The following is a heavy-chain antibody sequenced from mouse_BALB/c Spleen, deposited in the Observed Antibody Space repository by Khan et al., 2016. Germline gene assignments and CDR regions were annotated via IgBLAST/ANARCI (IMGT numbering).Heavy chain of an antibody. Sequence: EVELVESGGGLVQPGGSLRLSCATSGFTFTDYYMSWVRQPPGKALEWLGFIRNKANGYTTEYSASVKGRFTISRDNSPSILYLQMNTRRAEDSATYYCARGHYYYGSSYYFDYWGQGTTLTVSS. D-gene: IGHD1-1*01. CDR3: ARGHYYYGSSYYFDY. CDR2: IRNKANGYTT. V-gene: IGHV7-3*02. J-gene: IGHJ2*01. CDR1: GFTFTDYY.